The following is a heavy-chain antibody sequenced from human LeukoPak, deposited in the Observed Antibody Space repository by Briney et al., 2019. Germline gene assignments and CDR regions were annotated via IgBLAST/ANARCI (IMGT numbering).Heavy chain of an antibody. V-gene: IGHV1-46*01. J-gene: IGHJ3*02. CDR2: INPSGGST. CDR3: ARDVGSYDAFDI. D-gene: IGHD1-26*01. CDR1: GYTFTSYY. Sequence: ASVKVSCKASGYTFTSYYMHWVRQAPGQGLEWMGIINPSGGSTSYAQKFQGRVTMTRDTSTSTVYMELSRLRSDDTAVYYCARDVGSYDAFDIWGQGTMVTVSS.